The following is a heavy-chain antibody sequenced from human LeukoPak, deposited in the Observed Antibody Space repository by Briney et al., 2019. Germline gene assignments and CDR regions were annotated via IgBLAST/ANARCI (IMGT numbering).Heavy chain of an antibody. CDR1: GFTFSDYW. V-gene: IGHV3-74*01. CDR3: ARGGYDGSGLYFDY. CDR2: INSGGSST. J-gene: IGHJ4*02. Sequence: PGGSLRLSCAASGFTFSDYWMHWVRQAPGKGLVWVSRINSGGSSTSYADSVRGRFTISRDNAKNTLYLQMNSLRAEDTAVYYCARGGYDGSGLYFDYWGQGTLVTVSS. D-gene: IGHD3-22*01.